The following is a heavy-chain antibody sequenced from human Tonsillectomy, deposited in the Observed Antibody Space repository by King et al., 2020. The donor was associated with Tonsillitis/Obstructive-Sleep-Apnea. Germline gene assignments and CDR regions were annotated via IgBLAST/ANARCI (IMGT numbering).Heavy chain of an antibody. V-gene: IGHV3-48*02. CDR2: ISTSGSSL. CDR1: GFTFSSYS. Sequence: VQLVESGGGLVQPGGSLRLSCAASGFTFSSYSMIWVRQAPGKGLEWVSYISTSGSSLYYADSVKGRFTISRDTAKNSLYLQMNSLRDEDTAVYYCARDSSYAFDIWGQGTMVTVSS. D-gene: IGHD3-16*02. CDR3: ARDSSYAFDI. J-gene: IGHJ3*02.